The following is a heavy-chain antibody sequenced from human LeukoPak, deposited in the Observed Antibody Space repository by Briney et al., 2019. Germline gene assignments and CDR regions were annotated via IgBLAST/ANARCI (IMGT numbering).Heavy chain of an antibody. V-gene: IGHV3-23*01. D-gene: IGHD3-22*01. CDR2: ISGSGGST. CDR3: AKEVKILDGEKAGIIHYYDSSGYPLDY. J-gene: IGHJ4*02. Sequence: PGGSLRLSCAASGFTFSSYAMSWVRQAPGKGLEWVSAISGSGGSTYYADSVKGRFTISRDNSKNTLYLQMNSLRAEDTAVYYCAKEVKILDGEKAGIIHYYDSSGYPLDYWGQGTLVTVSS. CDR1: GFTFSSYA.